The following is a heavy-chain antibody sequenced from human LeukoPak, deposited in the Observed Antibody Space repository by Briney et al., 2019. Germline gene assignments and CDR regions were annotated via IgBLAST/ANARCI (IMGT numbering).Heavy chain of an antibody. CDR1: GFTFSSYS. J-gene: IGHJ3*02. Sequence: PGGSLRLSCAASGFTFSSYSMNWVRQAPGKGLEWVSAISGSGGSTYYADSVKGRFTISRDNSKNTLYLQMNSLRAEDTAVYYCATGDYGDYHDAFDIWGQGTMVTVSS. D-gene: IGHD4-17*01. V-gene: IGHV3-23*01. CDR3: ATGDYGDYHDAFDI. CDR2: ISGSGGST.